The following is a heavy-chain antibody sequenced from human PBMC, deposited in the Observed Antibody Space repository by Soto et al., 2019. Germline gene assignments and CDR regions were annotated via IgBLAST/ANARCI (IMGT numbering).Heavy chain of an antibody. Sequence: PGGSLRLSCAASGFTFSSYAMHWVRQAPGKGLEWVAVVSFDGSKTYYADSVKGRFTISRDNSKNTLLLQMNSLRAEDTAVYYCATCRSGLTYGSFDYWGQGTLVTVSS. D-gene: IGHD3-10*01. J-gene: IGHJ4*02. CDR3: ATCRSGLTYGSFDY. CDR2: VSFDGSKT. CDR1: GFTFSSYA. V-gene: IGHV3-30-3*01.